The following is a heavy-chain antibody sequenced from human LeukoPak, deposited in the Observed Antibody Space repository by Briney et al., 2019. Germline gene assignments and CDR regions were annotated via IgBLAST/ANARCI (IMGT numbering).Heavy chain of an antibody. CDR3: ARLDTAMVPSWDAFDI. D-gene: IGHD5-18*01. CDR1: GYRFPSYW. CDR2: IYPGDSDT. V-gene: IGHV5-51*01. Sequence: GESLKIPCQGFGYRFPSYWIGRVPPIPGKGPGLVGIIYPGDSDTRQRPSFQGQVTITADKSISTAYLQWSRLKASDTAMYYCARLDTAMVPSWDAFDIWGQGTMVTVSS. J-gene: IGHJ3*02.